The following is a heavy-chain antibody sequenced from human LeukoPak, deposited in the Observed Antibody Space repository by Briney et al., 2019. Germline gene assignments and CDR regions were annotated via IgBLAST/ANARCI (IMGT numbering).Heavy chain of an antibody. CDR3: ARAGTYYDIWTGYYPNWFDP. CDR1: GGSISSGNYY. J-gene: IGHJ5*02. V-gene: IGHV4-61*02. CDR2: IYTNGNT. Sequence: SETLSLTCSVSGGSISSGNYYWTWIRHPAGKGLECIGRIYTNGNTNYNPSLKSRVTISLDTSKNQFSLKLTSVTAADTAVYYCARAGTYYDIWTGYYPNWFDPWGQGTLVTVSS. D-gene: IGHD3-9*01.